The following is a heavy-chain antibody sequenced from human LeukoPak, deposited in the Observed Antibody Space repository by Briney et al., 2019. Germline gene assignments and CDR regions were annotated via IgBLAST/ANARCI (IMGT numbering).Heavy chain of an antibody. D-gene: IGHD3-22*01. V-gene: IGHV3-23*01. Sequence: GGSLRLSCAASGFTFCIYAMSWVRQGTGKGLEWVSSTSSGGELTFYADSVKGRFTISRDNSKNTLYLQMNSLRAEDTAVYYCAKHRLNYYHDNGHYYRRGGDCWGQGTLVTVSS. J-gene: IGHJ4*02. CDR1: GFTFCIYA. CDR2: TSSGGELT. CDR3: AKHRLNYYHDNGHYYRRGGDC.